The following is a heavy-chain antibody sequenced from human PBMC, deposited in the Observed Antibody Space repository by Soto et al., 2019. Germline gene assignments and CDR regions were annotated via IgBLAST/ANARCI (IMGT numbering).Heavy chain of an antibody. Sequence: EVQLVESGGGLIQPGGFLRLSCAASGFTVSSNYMSWVRQAPGKGLEWVSVIYSGGSTYYADSVKGRFTISRDNSKNTLYLQMNSLRAEDTAVYYSARDRAEPYYYYGMDVWGQGTTVTVSS. CDR1: GFTVSSNY. J-gene: IGHJ6*02. CDR2: IYSGGST. CDR3: ARDRAEPYYYYGMDV. D-gene: IGHD3-10*01. V-gene: IGHV3-53*01.